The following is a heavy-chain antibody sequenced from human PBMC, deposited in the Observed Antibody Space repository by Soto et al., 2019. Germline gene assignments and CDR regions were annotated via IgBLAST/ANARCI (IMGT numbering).Heavy chain of an antibody. V-gene: IGHV1-18*04. CDR1: GYTFTSYG. CDR2: ISAYNGNT. Sequence: QVQLVQSGAEVKKPGASVKVSCKASGYTFTSYGISWVRQAPGQGLEWMGWISAYNGNTNYAQKLQGRVTMTTDTATSTAYMELRSLRSDDTAVYYCARTQGDSTSWHDYYYYGMDVWGQGNTVTVSS. J-gene: IGHJ6*02. D-gene: IGHD2-2*01. CDR3: ARTQGDSTSWHDYYYYGMDV.